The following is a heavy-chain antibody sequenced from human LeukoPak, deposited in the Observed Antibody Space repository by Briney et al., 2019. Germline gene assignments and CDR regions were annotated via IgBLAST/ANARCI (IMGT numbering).Heavy chain of an antibody. CDR1: GGSFSGYY. CDR3: AGGGIAVAGTGY. J-gene: IGHJ4*02. V-gene: IGHV4-34*01. D-gene: IGHD6-19*01. Sequence: SETLSLTCAGYGGSFSGYYWSWIRQPPGKGLEGIGEINHSGSTNYNPSLKSRVTISVDTSKNQFSLKLSSVTAADTAVYYCAGGGIAVAGTGYWGQGTLVTVSS. CDR2: INHSGST.